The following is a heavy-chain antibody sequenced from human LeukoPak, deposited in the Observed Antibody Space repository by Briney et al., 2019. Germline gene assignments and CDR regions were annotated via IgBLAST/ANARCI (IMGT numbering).Heavy chain of an antibody. J-gene: IGHJ4*02. V-gene: IGHV4-59*01. Sequence: SETLSLTCTVSGGSISSYYWSWIRQPPGKGLEWIGYIYYSGSTNYNPSLESRVTISVDTSKNQFSLKLSSVTAADTAVYYCARARCSGGYCYSSPFDYWGQGTLVTVSS. CDR2: IYYSGST. CDR1: GGSISSYY. D-gene: IGHD2-15*01. CDR3: ARARCSGGYCYSSPFDY.